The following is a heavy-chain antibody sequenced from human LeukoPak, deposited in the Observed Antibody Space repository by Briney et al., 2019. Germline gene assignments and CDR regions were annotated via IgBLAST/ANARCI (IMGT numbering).Heavy chain of an antibody. CDR3: ARHYTSGWDLDY. J-gene: IGHJ4*02. V-gene: IGHV4-59*08. CDR2: IFYSGST. Sequence: PSETLSLTCTISGGSITGYYWSWIRQPPGKGLDGIGYIFYSGSTSYNPSLKSRVTISVDTSKNQFSLKLTSVTAADTAVYYCARHYTSGWDLDYWGQGTLVTVSS. CDR1: GGSITGYY. D-gene: IGHD6-19*01.